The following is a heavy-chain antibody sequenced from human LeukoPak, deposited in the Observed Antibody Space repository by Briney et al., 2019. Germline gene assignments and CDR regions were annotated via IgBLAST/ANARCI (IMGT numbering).Heavy chain of an antibody. D-gene: IGHD6-6*01. CDR3: AMDQSTSYNFDF. V-gene: IGHV3-30*02. Sequence: GGSLRLSCAASGFTFSNYAMHWVRQAPGKGLQWVAFIRYDGSDKFYADSVKGRFTISRDKSKNTLYLQMNSLRAEDTALYYCAMDQSTSYNFDFWGQGTLVTVSS. J-gene: IGHJ4*02. CDR2: IRYDGSDK. CDR1: GFTFSNYA.